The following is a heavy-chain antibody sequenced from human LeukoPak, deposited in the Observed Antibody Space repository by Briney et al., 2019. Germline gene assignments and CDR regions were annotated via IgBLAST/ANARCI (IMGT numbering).Heavy chain of an antibody. CDR3: AREEYGSGRYDFDY. J-gene: IGHJ4*02. Sequence: GGSLRLSCAASGFTFSNYAMDWVRQAPGKGLEWVSAISTGGDRAYYADSVKGRFTTSRDNSRNTLYLQLNSLRAEDTAIYYCAREEYGSGRYDFDYWGQGTLVTVSS. V-gene: IGHV3-23*01. CDR2: ISTGGDRA. CDR1: GFTFSNYA. D-gene: IGHD3-10*01.